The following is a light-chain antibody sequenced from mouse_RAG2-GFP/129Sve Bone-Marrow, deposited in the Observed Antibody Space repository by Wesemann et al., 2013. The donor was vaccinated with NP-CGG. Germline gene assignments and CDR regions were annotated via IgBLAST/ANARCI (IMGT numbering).Light chain of an antibody. CDR1: QDVGTA. J-gene: IGKJ1*01. CDR3: QQYSSYPWT. V-gene: IGKV6-23*01. Sequence: DIVMTQSHKFMSTSVGDRVSITCKASQDVGTAVAWYQQKTGQSPKLLIYWASTRHTGVPDRFTGSGSGTDFTLTISNVQSEDLADYFCQQYSSYPWTFGGGTKLEIK. CDR2: WAS.